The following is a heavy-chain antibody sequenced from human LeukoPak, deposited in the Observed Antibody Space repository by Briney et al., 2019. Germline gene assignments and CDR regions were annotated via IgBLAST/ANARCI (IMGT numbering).Heavy chain of an antibody. Sequence: SETLSLTCTVSGGSISSSSYYWGWIRQPPGKGLEWIGSIYYSGSTYYNPSLKSRVTISVDTSKNQFSLKLSSVTAADTAVYYCARERLPESGYFDFWGRGTLVTVSS. CDR1: GGSISSSSYY. D-gene: IGHD5-18*01. J-gene: IGHJ2*01. CDR3: ARERLPESGYFDF. CDR2: IYYSGST. V-gene: IGHV4-39*02.